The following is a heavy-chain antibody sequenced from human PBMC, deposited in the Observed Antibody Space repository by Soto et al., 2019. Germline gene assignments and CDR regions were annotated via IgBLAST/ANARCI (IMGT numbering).Heavy chain of an antibody. CDR1: GFAFDDYA. CDR3: AKATGGGSCGGDRRGAFDI. D-gene: IGHD2-21*02. J-gene: IGHJ3*02. Sequence: GGSLRLSCAASGFAFDDYAMHWVRQAPGKGLEWVSGISWNSGSIGYADSVKGRFTISRDNAKNSLYLQMNSLRAEDTALYYCAKATGGGSCGGDRRGAFDIWGQGTMVTVSS. V-gene: IGHV3-9*01. CDR2: ISWNSGSI.